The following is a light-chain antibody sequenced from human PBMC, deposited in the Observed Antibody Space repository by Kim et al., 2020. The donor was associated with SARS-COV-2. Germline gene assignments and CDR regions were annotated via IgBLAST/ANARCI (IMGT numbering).Light chain of an antibody. CDR3: LQGTHWPKT. V-gene: IGKV2-30*01. CDR2: QVS. CDR1: QRLVNRDGNTY. J-gene: IGKJ2*01. Sequence: QPASISCRSSQRLVNRDGNTYLNWLQQRPGQSPRRLIYQVSKRDSGVPDRFSGSGSGTDFTLKISGVEAEDVGVYYCLQGTHWPKTFGQGTKLEI.